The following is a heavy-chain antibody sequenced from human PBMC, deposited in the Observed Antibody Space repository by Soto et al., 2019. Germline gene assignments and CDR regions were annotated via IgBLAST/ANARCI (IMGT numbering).Heavy chain of an antibody. Sequence: QVQLVQSGAEVQKPGASVKVSCKASGYNFMKYGISWVRQAPGQGLEWIGWISTYNGATHYAQKFQDRVIVTADTTTTTAYMELRSLRSDATAVYYCAREFDGRSSSWPFAYWGRGTLVTVSS. D-gene: IGHD6-13*01. V-gene: IGHV1-18*01. CDR2: ISTYNGAT. CDR1: GYNFMKYG. J-gene: IGHJ4*02. CDR3: AREFDGRSSSWPFAY.